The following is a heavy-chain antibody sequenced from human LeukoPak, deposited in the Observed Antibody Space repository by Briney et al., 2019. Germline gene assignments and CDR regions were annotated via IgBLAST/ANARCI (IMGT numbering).Heavy chain of an antibody. CDR2: FDPEDGET. Sequence: ASVKVSCKVSGYTLTELSMHWVRQAPGKGLEWMGGFDPEDGETIYAQKFQGRVTMTEDTSTGTAYMELSSLRSEDTAVYYCATDAHYDILTGYYRYWGQGTLVTVSS. J-gene: IGHJ4*02. CDR3: ATDAHYDILTGYYRY. D-gene: IGHD3-9*01. V-gene: IGHV1-24*01. CDR1: GYTLTELS.